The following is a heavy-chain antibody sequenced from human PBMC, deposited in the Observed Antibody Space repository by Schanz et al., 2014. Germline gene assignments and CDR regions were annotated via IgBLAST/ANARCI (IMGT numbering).Heavy chain of an antibody. CDR1: GYTFTSYY. V-gene: IGHV1-18*04. D-gene: IGHD3-10*01. Sequence: QLMQSGSEVKKPGASVKVSCKASGYTFTSYYMHWVRQAPGQGLEWMGWISGYNGDTNYAPKFQDRVTMTTDTSTGITSLELRNLKSDDTAVDYCARDRVSFVRGPLGVDWGQGTQVIVSS. CDR2: ISGYNGDT. J-gene: IGHJ4*02. CDR3: ARDRVSFVRGPLGVD.